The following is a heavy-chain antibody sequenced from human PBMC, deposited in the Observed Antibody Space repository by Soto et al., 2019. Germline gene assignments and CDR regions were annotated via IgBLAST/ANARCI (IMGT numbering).Heavy chain of an antibody. CDR1: GDSVSSNSAA. J-gene: IGHJ6*02. CDR3: ARHYYGSGSYPPRLYYYYGMDV. V-gene: IGHV6-1*01. Sequence: PSQTLSLTCAISGDSVSSNSAAWNWIRQSPSRGLEWLGRTYYRSKWYNDYAVSVKSRITINPDTSKNQFSLQLNFVTPEDTAVYYCARHYYGSGSYPPRLYYYYGMDVWGQGTTVTVSS. D-gene: IGHD3-10*01. CDR2: TYYRSKWYN.